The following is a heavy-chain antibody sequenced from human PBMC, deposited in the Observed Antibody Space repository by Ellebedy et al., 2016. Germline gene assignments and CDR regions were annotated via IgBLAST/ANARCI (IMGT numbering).Heavy chain of an antibody. CDR1: GFTFSNYA. Sequence: GGSLRLXXAASGFTFSNYAMSWVRQAPGKGLEWVSGISGSGGSEYYAGSVKGRFTISRDNSKNTLYLQMDSLRAEDTAAYYCAKDTTVIAGGDDFDYWGQGTLVTVSS. CDR2: ISGSGGSE. D-gene: IGHD4-17*01. CDR3: AKDTTVIAGGDDFDY. J-gene: IGHJ4*02. V-gene: IGHV3-23*01.